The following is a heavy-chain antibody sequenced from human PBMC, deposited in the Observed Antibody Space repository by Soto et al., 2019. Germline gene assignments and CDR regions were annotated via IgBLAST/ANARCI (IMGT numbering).Heavy chain of an antibody. J-gene: IGHJ6*02. CDR1: GGSFRGFY. Sequence: PSETLSLTCAVYGGSFRGFYWSWIRQPPGKGLEWIGEINHSGSTNYNPSLKSRVTISVDTSKNQFSLKLSSVTAADTAVYYCARGHSLRFLGYYYGMDVWGQGTTVTVSS. V-gene: IGHV4-34*01. CDR3: ARGHSLRFLGYYYGMDV. CDR2: INHSGST. D-gene: IGHD3-3*01.